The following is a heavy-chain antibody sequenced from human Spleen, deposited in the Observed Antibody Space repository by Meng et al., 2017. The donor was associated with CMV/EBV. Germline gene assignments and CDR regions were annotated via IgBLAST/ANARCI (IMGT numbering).Heavy chain of an antibody. Sequence: SETLSLTCTVSGGSISSYYWSWIRQPPGKGLEWIGYIYYSGSTNYNPSLKSRVTISVDTSKNQFSLKLSSVTAADTAVYYCARTGRYYYGSGSYYNDYYYYGMDVWGQGTTVTVSS. J-gene: IGHJ6*02. CDR1: GGSISSYY. D-gene: IGHD3-10*01. V-gene: IGHV4-59*01. CDR2: IYYSGST. CDR3: ARTGRYYYGSGSYYNDYYYYGMDV.